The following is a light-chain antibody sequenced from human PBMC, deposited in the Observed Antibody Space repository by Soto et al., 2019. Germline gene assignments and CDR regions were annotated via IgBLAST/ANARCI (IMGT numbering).Light chain of an antibody. CDR2: GAS. Sequence: EIVMTQSPATLSVSPGERATLSCRASQSVNTNFAWYQQKPGQAPRLLIYGASSRATGIPDRFSGSGSGTDFTLTISRLEPEDFAVYYCQQYGSSPLTFGGGTKVDIK. J-gene: IGKJ4*01. CDR3: QQYGSSPLT. CDR1: QSVNTN. V-gene: IGKV3-20*01.